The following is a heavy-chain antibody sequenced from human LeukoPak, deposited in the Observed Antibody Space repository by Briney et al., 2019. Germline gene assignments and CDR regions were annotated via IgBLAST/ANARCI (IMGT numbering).Heavy chain of an antibody. D-gene: IGHD1-26*01. CDR2: FDFEDGET. V-gene: IGHV1-24*01. J-gene: IGHJ4*02. CDR1: GYSLSELS. CDR3: ATETPPSGTYSVHFDS. Sequence: GASVKVSCKVSGYSLSELSIHWVRQAPGKGLEWMGGFDFEDGETLYAQKFRGRLTVTEDTSTDTSYMELSSLAYDDTAVYYCATETPPSGTYSVHFDSWGQGTLVTVSS.